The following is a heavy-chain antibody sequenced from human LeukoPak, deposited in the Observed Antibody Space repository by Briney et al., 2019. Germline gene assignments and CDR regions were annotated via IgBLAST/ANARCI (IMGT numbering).Heavy chain of an antibody. CDR3: ASHDSSGYYGLDY. V-gene: IGHV4-30-2*01. Sequence: PSQTLSLTCAVSGGSISSGGYPWSWIRQPPGKGLEWIGYIYHSGSTYYNPSLKSRVTISVDRSKNQFSLKLSSVTAADTAVYYCASHDSSGYYGLDYWGQGTLVTVSS. CDR1: GGSISSGGYP. J-gene: IGHJ4*02. D-gene: IGHD3-22*01. CDR2: IYHSGST.